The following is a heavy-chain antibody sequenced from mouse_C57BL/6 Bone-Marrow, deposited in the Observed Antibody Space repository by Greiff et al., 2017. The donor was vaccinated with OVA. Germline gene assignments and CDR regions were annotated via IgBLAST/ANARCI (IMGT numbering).Heavy chain of an antibody. CDR3: ARGIGYDWYFDV. CDR2: ISDGGSYT. CDR1: GFTFSSYA. V-gene: IGHV5-4*03. Sequence: EVKLVESGGGLVKPGGSLKLSCAASGFTFSSYAMSWVRQTPEKRLEWVATISDGGSYTYYPDNVKGRFTISRDNAKNNLYLQMSHLKSEDTAMYYCARGIGYDWYFDVWGTGTTVTVSS. D-gene: IGHD2-2*01. J-gene: IGHJ1*03.